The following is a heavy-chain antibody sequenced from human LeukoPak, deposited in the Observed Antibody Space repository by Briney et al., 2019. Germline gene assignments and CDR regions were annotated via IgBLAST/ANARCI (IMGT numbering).Heavy chain of an antibody. CDR1: GYTFNNYG. J-gene: IGHJ4*02. D-gene: IGHD2-2*01. Sequence: ASVKVSCKASGYTFNNYGITWVRQAPGQGLEWMGWISVYNGNTKYAQKIQGRVTMTTYTSTSTAYMELRSLRSDDTAIYYCARAVAVVAVPAALDYWGQGTLVTVSS. V-gene: IGHV1-18*01. CDR3: ARAVAVVAVPAALDY. CDR2: ISVYNGNT.